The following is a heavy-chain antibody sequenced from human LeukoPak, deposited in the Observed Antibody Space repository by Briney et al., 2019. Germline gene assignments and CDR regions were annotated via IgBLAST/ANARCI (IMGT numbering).Heavy chain of an antibody. CDR1: GFTFSSYW. Sequence: GGSLRLSCAASGFTFSSYWMSWVRQAPGKGLEWVANIRHDGSEKYYVDSVKGRFTISRDNAKNSLYLRMNSLRAEDTAVYYCARGVRGVIIDYWGQGTLVTVSS. J-gene: IGHJ4*02. D-gene: IGHD3-10*02. V-gene: IGHV3-7*01. CDR2: IRHDGSEK. CDR3: ARGVRGVIIDY.